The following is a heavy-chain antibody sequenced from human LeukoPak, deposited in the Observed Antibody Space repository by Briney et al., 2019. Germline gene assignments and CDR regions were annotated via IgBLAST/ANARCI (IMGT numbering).Heavy chain of an antibody. CDR1: GYTFTSYW. J-gene: IGHJ4*02. V-gene: IGHV5-51*01. D-gene: IGHD6-19*01. CDR2: IYPGDSDT. Sequence: GESLKISCEGSGYTFTSYWIAWVRQMPGKGLEYMGIIYPGDSDTRYSSSFQGQVTISADKSISTAYLQWSSLKASDTAMYYCATTYSSGWYYYFDYWGQGTLVTASS. CDR3: ATTYSSGWYYYFDY.